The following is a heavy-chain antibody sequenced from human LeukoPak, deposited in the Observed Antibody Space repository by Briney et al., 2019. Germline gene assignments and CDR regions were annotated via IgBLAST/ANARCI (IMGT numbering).Heavy chain of an antibody. CDR3: AKPVDGASVQRYFQH. Sequence: GGSLRLSCAASGFTFSRYAMSWVRQAPGKGLEWVSAISGGGDNTYYADSVRGRFTISRDNSKNTLFLQMNSLRAEDTAVYYCAKPVDGASVQRYFQHWGQGTLVTVSS. J-gene: IGHJ1*01. CDR1: GFTFSRYA. V-gene: IGHV3-23*01. D-gene: IGHD1-1*01. CDR2: ISGGGDNT.